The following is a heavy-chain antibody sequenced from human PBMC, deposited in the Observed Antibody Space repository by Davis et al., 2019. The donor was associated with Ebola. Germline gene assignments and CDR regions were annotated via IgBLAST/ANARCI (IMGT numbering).Heavy chain of an antibody. D-gene: IGHD1-14*01. CDR3: ARPKGGSPGGY. CDR1: GYTFSSYG. CDR2: ISTHYDNT. Sequence: ASVKVSCKASGYTFSSYGITWVRQAPGQGLEWMGWISTHYDNTKYAQNLQGRVTMTTDTSTSTAYMELRSLTSDDTAVYYCARPKGGSPGGYWGQGTLVTVSS. J-gene: IGHJ4*02. V-gene: IGHV1-18*04.